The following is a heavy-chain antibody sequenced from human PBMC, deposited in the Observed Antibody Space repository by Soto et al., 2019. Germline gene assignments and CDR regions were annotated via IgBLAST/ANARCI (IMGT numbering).Heavy chain of an antibody. D-gene: IGHD4-17*01. CDR2: IDWDDDK. CDR1: GFSLSTSEMC. Sequence: GPTLVNATRTVRLTCTFSGFSLSTSEMCVSWIRQPPGKALEWLALIDWDDDKYYSTSLKTRLTISKDTSKNQVVLTMTNMDPVDTATYYCARMGDYGGNDGVDYFDYWGQGTLVTVSS. J-gene: IGHJ4*02. CDR3: ARMGDYGGNDGVDYFDY. V-gene: IGHV2-70*01.